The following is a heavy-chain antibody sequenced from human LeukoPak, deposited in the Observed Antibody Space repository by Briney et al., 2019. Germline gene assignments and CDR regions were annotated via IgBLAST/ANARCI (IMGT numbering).Heavy chain of an antibody. CDR2: INHSGST. D-gene: IGHD3-22*01. V-gene: IGHV4-34*01. J-gene: IGHJ5*02. Sequence: SETLSLTCAVYGGSFSGYYWSWIRQPPGKGLERIGEINHSGSTNYNPSLKSRVTISVDTSKNQFSLKLSSVTAADTAVYYCAGGGYYDSSGYCWFDPWGQGTLVTVSS. CDR1: GGSFSGYY. CDR3: AGGGYYDSSGYCWFDP.